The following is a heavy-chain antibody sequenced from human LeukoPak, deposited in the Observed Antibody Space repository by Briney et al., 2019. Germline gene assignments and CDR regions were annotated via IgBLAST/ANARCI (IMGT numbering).Heavy chain of an antibody. J-gene: IGHJ4*02. CDR3: ACSDPFSSTWNPAYSFDY. V-gene: IGHV4-34*01. CDR1: GGSFSAYY. CDR2: INQSGRT. Sequence: SETLSLTCAVYGGSFSAYYWSWIRQPPGEGLEWIGDINQSGRTNYNPSLKSRVIISVDTSKNQFSLTLLSVTAADTAVYYCACSDPFSSTWNPAYSFDYWDQGTLVTVSS. D-gene: IGHD6-13*01.